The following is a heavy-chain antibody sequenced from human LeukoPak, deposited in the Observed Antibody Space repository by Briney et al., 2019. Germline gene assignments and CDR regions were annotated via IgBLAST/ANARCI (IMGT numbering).Heavy chain of an antibody. J-gene: IGHJ4*02. D-gene: IGHD2-2*01. Sequence: PSETLSLTCTVSGGSISSHYWSWIRQPAGKGLEWIGRIYTSGSTNYNPSLKSRVTMSVGTSKNQFSLKLSSVTAADTAVYYCAGEATALGYCSSTSCQPFDYWGQGTLVTVSS. CDR2: IYTSGST. V-gene: IGHV4-4*07. CDR3: AGEATALGYCSSTSCQPFDY. CDR1: GGSISSHY.